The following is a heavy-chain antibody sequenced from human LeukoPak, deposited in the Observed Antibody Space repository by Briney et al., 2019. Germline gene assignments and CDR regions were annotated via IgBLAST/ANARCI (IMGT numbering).Heavy chain of an antibody. Sequence: PGGSLRLSCAASGFIFNNYGLIWVRQAPGKGLEWVSAISNDGGGTTYADFVKGRFTVSRDNSKSTLFLQMNSLRAEDTALYYCAKDGSAYFLDLWGQGTLVTVSS. CDR3: AKDGSAYFLDL. CDR1: GFIFNNYG. V-gene: IGHV3-23*01. J-gene: IGHJ5*02. CDR2: ISNDGGGT. D-gene: IGHD2/OR15-2a*01.